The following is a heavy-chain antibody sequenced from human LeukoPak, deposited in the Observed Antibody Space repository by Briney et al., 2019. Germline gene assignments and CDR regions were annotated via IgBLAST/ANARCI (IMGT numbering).Heavy chain of an antibody. Sequence: GGSLRLSCVGSGFTFSSYGMHWVRQAPGKGLEWVAFIRYDGSNKYYADSVKGRFTISRDNSKNTLYLQMNSLRAEDTAVYYCARALAYCGGDCYSVGSFDYWGQGTLVTVSS. CDR3: ARALAYCGGDCYSVGSFDY. CDR2: IRYDGSNK. V-gene: IGHV3-30*02. CDR1: GFTFSSYG. D-gene: IGHD2-21*02. J-gene: IGHJ4*02.